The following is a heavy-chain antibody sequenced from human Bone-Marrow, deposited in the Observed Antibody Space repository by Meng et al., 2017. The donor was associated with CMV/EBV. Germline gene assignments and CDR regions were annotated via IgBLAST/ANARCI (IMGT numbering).Heavy chain of an antibody. Sequence: YRTGRSQDPGKGLEGIGESNQQRRSNHNPSLRRRLTMSVDSSKSQFSLKLTSVTAADTAVYYCARGRWSPRVVVVSVTTLGGWFDPWGQGTLVTVSS. J-gene: IGHJ5*02. CDR2: SNQQRRS. V-gene: IGHV4-34*01. D-gene: IGHD2-15*01. CDR3: ARGRWSPRVVVVSVTTLGGWFDP. CDR1: Y.